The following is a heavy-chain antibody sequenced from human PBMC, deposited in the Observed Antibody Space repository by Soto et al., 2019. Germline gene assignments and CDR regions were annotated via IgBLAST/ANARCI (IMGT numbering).Heavy chain of an antibody. Sequence: SETLSLTCAVYGGSFSGYYWSWIRQPQGKGLEWIGEINHSGSTNYNPSLKSRVTISVDTSKNQFSLKLSSVTAADTAVYYCARERWAGNWFDPWGQGTLVTVSS. V-gene: IGHV4-34*01. CDR1: GGSFSGYY. D-gene: IGHD4-17*01. CDR2: INHSGST. J-gene: IGHJ5*02. CDR3: ARERWAGNWFDP.